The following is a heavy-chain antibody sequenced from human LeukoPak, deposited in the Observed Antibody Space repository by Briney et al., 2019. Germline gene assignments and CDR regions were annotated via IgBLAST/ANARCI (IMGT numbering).Heavy chain of an antibody. CDR3: ARDSDYYDCSGYYALPTGY. CDR2: ISAYNGNT. CDR1: GYTFTSYG. Sequence: ASVKVSCKASGYTFTSYGISWVRQAPGQGLEWMGWISAYNGNTNYAQKLQGRVTMTTDTSTSTAYMELRSLRSDDTAVYYCARDSDYYDCSGYYALPTGYWGQGTLVTVSS. D-gene: IGHD3-22*01. J-gene: IGHJ4*02. V-gene: IGHV1-18*04.